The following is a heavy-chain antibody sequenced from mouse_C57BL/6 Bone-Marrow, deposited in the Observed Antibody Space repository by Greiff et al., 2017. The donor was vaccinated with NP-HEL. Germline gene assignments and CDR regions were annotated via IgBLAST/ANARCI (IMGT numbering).Heavy chain of an antibody. Sequence: QVQLKQSGPELVKPGASVKISCKASGYAFSSSWMNWVKQRPGKGLEWIGRIYPGDGDTKYNGKLQGKATLTADKSSSTAYIQLSSLTSEDSAVYFCARREGYSNYVDYWGQGTTLTVSS. V-gene: IGHV1-82*01. J-gene: IGHJ2*01. CDR1: GYAFSSSW. CDR2: IYPGDGDT. CDR3: ARREGYSNYVDY. D-gene: IGHD2-5*01.